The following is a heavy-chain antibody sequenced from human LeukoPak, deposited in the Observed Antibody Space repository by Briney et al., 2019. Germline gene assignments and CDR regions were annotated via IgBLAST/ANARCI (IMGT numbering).Heavy chain of an antibody. D-gene: IGHD1-1*01. Sequence: ASVKVSCKASGYTFTSYGISWVRQAPGQGLEWLGWISAYNGNTNYAQKLQGRVTMPTDTSTSTAYMELRSLRSDDTAVYYCARDLPVTLVRERFDYWGQGTLVTVSS. CDR3: ARDLPVTLVRERFDY. J-gene: IGHJ4*02. CDR2: ISAYNGNT. CDR1: GYTFTSYG. V-gene: IGHV1-18*04.